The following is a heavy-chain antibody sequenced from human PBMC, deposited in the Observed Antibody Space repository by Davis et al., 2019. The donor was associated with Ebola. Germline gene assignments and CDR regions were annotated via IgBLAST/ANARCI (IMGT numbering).Heavy chain of an antibody. CDR2: INPNSGAT. CDR3: ARDHRDSSSGYSYFDP. V-gene: IGHV1-2*06. Sequence: ASVKVSCKVSGYSFSDYGISWFRRAPGQRLEWMGRINPNSGATNFAQKFQARVTMTRDTSIRTAYMELSRLTSDDTAVYYCARDHRDSSSGYSYFDPWGQGTLVTISS. D-gene: IGHD3-3*01. J-gene: IGHJ5*02. CDR1: GYSFSDYG.